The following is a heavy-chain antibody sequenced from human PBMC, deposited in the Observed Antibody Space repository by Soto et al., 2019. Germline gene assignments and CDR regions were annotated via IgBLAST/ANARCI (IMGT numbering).Heavy chain of an antibody. CDR3: VKEVGYSYGPVDY. CDR2: ISSNGGST. Sequence: PGGSLRLSXSASAFTFSSYAMHWVRQAPGKGLEYVSAISSNGGSTYYADSVKGRFTISRDNSKNTLYLQMSSLRAEDTAVYYCVKEVGYSYGPVDYMGQVTLVTVAS. CDR1: AFTFSSYA. J-gene: IGHJ4*02. D-gene: IGHD5-18*01. V-gene: IGHV3-64D*06.